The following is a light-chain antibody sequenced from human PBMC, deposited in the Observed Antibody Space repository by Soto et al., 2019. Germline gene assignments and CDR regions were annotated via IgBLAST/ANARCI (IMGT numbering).Light chain of an antibody. V-gene: IGKV3-15*01. Sequence: IVMTQSPATLSVSPGERATLSCRASHSVSSNSAWYQQKPGQAPRLLIYGASTRATGIPARFSGSGSGTEFTLTVSRLQSEDFAVYYCQQGATFGQGTKMEIK. CDR1: HSVSSN. CDR3: QQGAT. CDR2: GAS. J-gene: IGKJ2*01.